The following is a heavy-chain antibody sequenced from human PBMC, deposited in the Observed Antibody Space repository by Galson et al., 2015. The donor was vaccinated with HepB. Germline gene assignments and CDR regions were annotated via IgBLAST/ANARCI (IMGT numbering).Heavy chain of an antibody. CDR3: TSMSHYDFWSGYYGSDHYYYMDV. Sequence: SLRLSCAASGFTFSNAWMSWVRQAPGKGLEWVGRIKSKTDGGTTDYAAPVKGRFTISRDDSKNTLYLQMNSLKTEDTAVYYCTSMSHYDFWSGYYGSDHYYYMDVWGKGTTVTVSS. J-gene: IGHJ6*03. CDR2: IKSKTDGGTT. V-gene: IGHV3-15*01. D-gene: IGHD3-3*01. CDR1: GFTFSNAW.